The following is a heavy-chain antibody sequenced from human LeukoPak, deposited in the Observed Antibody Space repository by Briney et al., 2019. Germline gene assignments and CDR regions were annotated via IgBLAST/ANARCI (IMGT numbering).Heavy chain of an antibody. CDR3: ARSDFDWSHFDY. CDR1: GFTFSSYA. D-gene: IGHD3-9*01. CDR2: ISGSGGST. Sequence: PGGSLRLSCAASGFTFSSYAMSWVRQAPGKGLEWVSAISGSGGSTYYADSVKGRFTISRDNSKNTLYLQMNSLRAEDTAVYYCARSDFDWSHFDYWGQGTLVTVSS. J-gene: IGHJ4*02. V-gene: IGHV3-23*01.